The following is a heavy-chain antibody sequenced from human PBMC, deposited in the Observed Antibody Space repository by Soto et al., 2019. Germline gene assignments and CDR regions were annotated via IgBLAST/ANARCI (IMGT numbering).Heavy chain of an antibody. D-gene: IGHD2-15*01. V-gene: IGHV4-59*01. CDR1: GGSIISGY. Sequence: SETLSLTCTVSGGSIISGYWSWIRQPPGRGLEWIGYISYSGNTNYNPSLKSRVTMSVDTPKNQFSLRLSSVTTADTAVYYCAGLRGYAGSPIDYWGQGTLVTVSS. CDR3: AGLRGYAGSPIDY. J-gene: IGHJ4*02. CDR2: ISYSGNT.